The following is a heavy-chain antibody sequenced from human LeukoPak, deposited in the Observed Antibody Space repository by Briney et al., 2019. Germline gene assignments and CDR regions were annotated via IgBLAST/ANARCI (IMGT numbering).Heavy chain of an antibody. CDR1: GRTFSSYA. CDR3: ATIFGGSIVYDY. J-gene: IGHJ4*02. D-gene: IGHD3-3*01. Sequence: SVKVSCKASGRTFSSYAISWVRQAPGQGLEWMGGIIPIFGTANYAQKFQGRVTITADESTSTAYMELSSLRSEDTAVYYCATIFGGSIVYDYWGQGTLVTVSS. V-gene: IGHV1-69*13. CDR2: IIPIFGTA.